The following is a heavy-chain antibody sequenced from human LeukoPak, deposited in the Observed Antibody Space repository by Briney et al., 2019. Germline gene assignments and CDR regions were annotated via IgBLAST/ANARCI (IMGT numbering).Heavy chain of an antibody. CDR2: INHSGST. CDR3: ARGRVTMVRGVFPFDY. D-gene: IGHD3-10*01. J-gene: IGHJ4*02. V-gene: IGHV4-34*01. Sequence: PSETLSLTCAVYGGSFSGYYWSWIRQPPGKGLEWIGEINHSGSTNYNPSLKSRVTISVDRSKNQFSLKLSSVTAADTAVYYCARGRVTMVRGVFPFDYWGQGTLVTVSS. CDR1: GGSFSGYY.